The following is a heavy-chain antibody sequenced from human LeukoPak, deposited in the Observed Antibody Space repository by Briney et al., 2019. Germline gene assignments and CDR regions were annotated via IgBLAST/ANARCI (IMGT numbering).Heavy chain of an antibody. Sequence: GASVKVSCKASGGTFSSYAISWVRQAPGQGLEWMGGIIPIFGTANYAQKFQGRVTITADKSTSTAYMELSSLRSEDTAVYYCARGDSSGYLDYWGQGTLVTVSS. D-gene: IGHD3-22*01. CDR1: GGTFSSYA. CDR3: ARGDSSGYLDY. CDR2: IIPIFGTA. V-gene: IGHV1-69*06. J-gene: IGHJ4*02.